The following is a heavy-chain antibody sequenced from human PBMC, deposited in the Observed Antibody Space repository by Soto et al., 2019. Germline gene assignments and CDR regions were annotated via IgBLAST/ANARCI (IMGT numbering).Heavy chain of an antibody. CDR2: ISGSGGST. Sequence: GGSLRLSCAASGFTFSSYAMSWVRQAPGKGLEWVSAISGSGGSTYYADSVKGRFTISRDNSKNTLYLQMNSLRAEDTAVYYCAKANYDILTGYYPRYYFDYWGQGTLVTVSS. J-gene: IGHJ4*02. CDR3: AKANYDILTGYYPRYYFDY. CDR1: GFTFSSYA. V-gene: IGHV3-23*01. D-gene: IGHD3-9*01.